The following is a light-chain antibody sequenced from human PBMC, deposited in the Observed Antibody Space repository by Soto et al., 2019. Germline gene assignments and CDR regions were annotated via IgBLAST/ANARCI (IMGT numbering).Light chain of an antibody. CDR1: QSVSSN. Sequence: EIVMTQSPATLSVSPGERATLSCRASQSVSSNLAWYQQKPGQAPRLLIYGASTRATGIPARFSGSGSGTEFTLTISSLQSEDFAVYYCQQYNNWLQTF. CDR3: QQYNNWLQT. V-gene: IGKV3-15*01. CDR2: GAS. J-gene: IGKJ1*01.